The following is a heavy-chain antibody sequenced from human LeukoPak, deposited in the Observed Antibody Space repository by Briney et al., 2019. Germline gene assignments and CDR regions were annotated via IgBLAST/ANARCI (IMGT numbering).Heavy chain of an antibody. CDR1: GCTISSNY. D-gene: IGHD6-13*01. V-gene: IGHV3-53*04. CDR2: IYTSGST. CDR3: ARDGGIAAAGTPDYYYGMDV. Sequence: PAETLSLTCTASGCTISSNYMSWIRQPPGKGLEWIGRIYTSGSTNYTDSLKSRFTISRHNSKNTLYLQMNSLRAADTAVYYCARDGGIAAAGTPDYYYGMDVWGQGTTVTVSS. J-gene: IGHJ6*02.